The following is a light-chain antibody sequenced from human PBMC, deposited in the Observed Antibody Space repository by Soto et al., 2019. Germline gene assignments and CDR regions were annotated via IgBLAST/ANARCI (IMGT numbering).Light chain of an antibody. Sequence: DIVMTQSPDSLAVSLGERATINCKSSQSVLYSSNNKNYLAWYQQKPGQPPKLLIYWASTRESGVPDRFSGSGSGTDFTLTISSLQAEDVAVYYCQQYYSIPLTVGGGTKVDTK. V-gene: IGKV4-1*01. CDR1: QSVLYSSNNKNY. CDR2: WAS. J-gene: IGKJ4*01. CDR3: QQYYSIPLT.